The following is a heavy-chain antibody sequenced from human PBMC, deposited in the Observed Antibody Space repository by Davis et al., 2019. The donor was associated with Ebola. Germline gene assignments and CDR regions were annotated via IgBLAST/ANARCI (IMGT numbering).Heavy chain of an antibody. CDR1: GYTFTSYD. V-gene: IGHV1-8*01. CDR3: ARGGTYYYGSGSYYALDY. Sequence: AASVKVSCKASGYTFTSYDINWVRQATGQGLEWMGWMNPNSGNTGYAQKFQGRVTMTRNTSISTAYMELSSLRSKDTAVYYCARGGTYYYGSGSYYALDYWGQGTLVTVSS. J-gene: IGHJ4*02. D-gene: IGHD3-10*01. CDR2: MNPNSGNT.